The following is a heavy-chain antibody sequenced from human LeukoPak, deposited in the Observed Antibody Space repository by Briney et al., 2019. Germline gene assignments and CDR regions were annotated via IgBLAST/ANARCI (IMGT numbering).Heavy chain of an antibody. D-gene: IGHD2-21*02. V-gene: IGHV3-33*03. CDR1: GFTFSSSG. J-gene: IGHJ6*02. CDR3: MMSLTAHYYYGMDV. CDR2: MWYDGSIK. Sequence: PGRSLRLSCAASGFTFSSSGMHWVRQAPGKGLEWVAVMWYDGSIKYNADSVKGRFTISRDNTKNSLYLQMNSLRAEDTAVYHCMMSLTAHYYYGMDVWGQGTTVTVSS.